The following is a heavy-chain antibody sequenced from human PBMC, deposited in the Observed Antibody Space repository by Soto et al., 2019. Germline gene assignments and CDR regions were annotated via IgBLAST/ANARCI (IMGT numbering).Heavy chain of an antibody. J-gene: IGHJ4*02. CDR1: GGSIISYY. CDR3: ARSQPMHNEEYCSSTGCTTYKFDY. D-gene: IGHD2-2*01. CDR2: IYYSGST. Sequence: PSETLSLTCTVSGGSIISYYWSWIRQPPGKGLEWIGYIYYSGSTKYNPSLKSRVTISVDTSKKHFSLKLSSVSAVDTAVYFCARSQPMHNEEYCSSTGCTTYKFDYWGQGTLVTVSS. V-gene: IGHV4-59*08.